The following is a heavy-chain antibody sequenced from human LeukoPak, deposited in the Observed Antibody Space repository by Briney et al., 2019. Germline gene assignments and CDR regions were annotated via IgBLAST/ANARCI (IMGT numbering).Heavy chain of an antibody. J-gene: IGHJ4*02. Sequence: GSSVKVSCRASGGTFSSYTISWVRQAPGQGPEWMGRIIPILGIANYAQKFQGRVTITADKSTSTAYMELSSLRSEDTAVYYCARDRDYDWYYFDYWGQGTLVTVSS. D-gene: IGHD3-9*01. CDR3: ARDRDYDWYYFDY. CDR1: GGTFSSYT. V-gene: IGHV1-69*04. CDR2: IIPILGIA.